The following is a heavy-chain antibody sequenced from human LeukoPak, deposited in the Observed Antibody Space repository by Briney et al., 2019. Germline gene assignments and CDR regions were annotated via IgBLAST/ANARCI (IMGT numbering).Heavy chain of an antibody. Sequence: SETLSLTCTVSGVSISSSNSYWGWIRQPPGKGLEWIGSIYYSGNTYYNPSLKSRVTISVDTSKNQFSLKLSSVTAADTAVYYCASIPTPYSSNWYRYYFDYWGQGTLATVSS. CDR2: IYYSGNT. J-gene: IGHJ4*02. CDR3: ASIPTPYSSNWYRYYFDY. D-gene: IGHD6-13*01. CDR1: GVSISSSNSY. V-gene: IGHV4-39*07.